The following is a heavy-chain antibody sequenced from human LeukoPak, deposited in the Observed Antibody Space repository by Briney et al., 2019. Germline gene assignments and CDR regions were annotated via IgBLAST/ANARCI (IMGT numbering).Heavy chain of an antibody. V-gene: IGHV4-59*01. D-gene: IGHD6-19*01. J-gene: IGHJ3*02. CDR1: GGSISSYY. CDR3: ARDLAVADAFDI. Sequence: RSSETLSPTCTVSGGSISSYYWSWIRQPPGKGLEWIGYIYYSGSTNYNPSLKSRVTISVDTSKNQFSLKLSSVTAADTAVYYCARDLAVADAFDIWGQGTMVTVSS. CDR2: IYYSGST.